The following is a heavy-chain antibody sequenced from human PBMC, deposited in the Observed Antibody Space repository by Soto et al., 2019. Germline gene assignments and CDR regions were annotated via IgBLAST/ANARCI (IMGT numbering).Heavy chain of an antibody. CDR2: IYWDDDK. J-gene: IGHJ5*02. V-gene: IGHV2-5*02. CDR1: GFSLSTSGVG. D-gene: IGHD4-4*01. Sequence: QITLKESGPTLVKPTQTLTLTCTFSGFSLSTSGVGVGWIRQPPGKALEWLALIYWDDDKWYSPSLKNRLTIAKHPSKTQVVLTMTTMDPVDTAAYYCAHRLQKNWFDPWGQGTLVTVSS. CDR3: AHRLQKNWFDP.